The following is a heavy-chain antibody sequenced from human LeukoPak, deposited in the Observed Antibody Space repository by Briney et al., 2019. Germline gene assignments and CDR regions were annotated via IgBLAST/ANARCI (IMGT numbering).Heavy chain of an antibody. CDR1: GFSFSTYG. Sequence: PGGSLRLSCAASGFSFSTYGMHWVRQAPGKGLEWVAVISHEETNKYYGDSVKGRFTISRDTSKNTLYLQMNSLRADDTAMYYCAKDGGPIVRFLISGPDYWGQGTRVTVSS. CDR2: ISHEETNK. V-gene: IGHV3-30*18. J-gene: IGHJ4*02. CDR3: AKDGGPIVRFLISGPDY. D-gene: IGHD2/OR15-2a*01.